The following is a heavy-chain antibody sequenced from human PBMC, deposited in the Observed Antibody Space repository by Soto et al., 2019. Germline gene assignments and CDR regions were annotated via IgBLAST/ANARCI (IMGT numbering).Heavy chain of an antibody. J-gene: IGHJ4*02. CDR2: VYFGGST. V-gene: IGHV4-39*01. CDR1: GGSISTSNYY. CDR3: GSSFDY. Sequence: PSETLSLTWTVSGGSISTSNYYWGWIRQPPGKELEWIGSVYFGGSTHYNPSLKSRVTISVDTSKNQFSLELSSVTAADTAVYYCGSSFDYWGQGTLVTVSS.